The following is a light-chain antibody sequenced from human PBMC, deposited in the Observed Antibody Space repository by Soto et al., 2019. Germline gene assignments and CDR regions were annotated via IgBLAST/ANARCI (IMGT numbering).Light chain of an antibody. CDR2: LGS. CDR3: MQGTHWPIT. CDR1: QSLLHSNGYNY. Sequence: EIVMTQSPVSLPVTPGEPASISCRSSQSLLHSNGYNYLDWYLQKPGQSPQLXIYLGSNRASGVPARFSGSGSGTDFALKISRVEAEDVGVYYCMQGTHWPITFGQGTRLEIK. V-gene: IGKV2-28*01. J-gene: IGKJ5*01.